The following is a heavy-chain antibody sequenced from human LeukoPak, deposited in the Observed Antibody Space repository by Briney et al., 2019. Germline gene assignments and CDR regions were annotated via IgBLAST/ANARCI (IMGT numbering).Heavy chain of an antibody. V-gene: IGHV4-59*12. J-gene: IGHJ3*02. CDR2: IYYSGST. Sequence: SETLSLTCTVSGGSISSYYWSWIRQPPGKGLEWIGYIYYSGSTNYNPSLKSRVTISVDTSKNQFSLKLSSVTAADTAVYYCARGSPYYDFWSGRSHAFDIWGQGTMVTVSS. CDR3: ARGSPYYDFWSGRSHAFDI. D-gene: IGHD3-3*01. CDR1: GGSISSYY.